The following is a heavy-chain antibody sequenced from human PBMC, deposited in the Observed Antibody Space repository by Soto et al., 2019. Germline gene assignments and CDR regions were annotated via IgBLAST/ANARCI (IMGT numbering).Heavy chain of an antibody. CDR2: IIPILGIA. CDR1: GGTLSSYT. D-gene: IGHD2-15*01. Sequence: SVKVSCKASGGTLSSYTISWVRQAPGQGLEWMGRIIPILGIANYAQKFQGRVTITADKSTSTAYMELSSLRSEDTAVYYCARGKCSGGSCHYDYWGQGTLVTVSS. V-gene: IGHV1-69*02. J-gene: IGHJ4*02. CDR3: ARGKCSGGSCHYDY.